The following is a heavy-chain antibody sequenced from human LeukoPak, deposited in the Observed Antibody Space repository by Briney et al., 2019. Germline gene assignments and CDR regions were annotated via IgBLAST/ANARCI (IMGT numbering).Heavy chain of an antibody. J-gene: IGHJ2*01. V-gene: IGHV3-NL1*01. D-gene: IGHD1-26*01. Sequence: GGSLRLSCAASGFVFSDYGMHWVRQAPGKGLEWVAILYSGGSTYYADSVKGRFTVSRDISKNTVYLQMTNLRAEDTAVYYCARVGDHYHWYLDVWGRGTLVTASS. CDR1: GFVFSDYG. CDR3: ARVGDHYHWYLDV. CDR2: LYSGGST.